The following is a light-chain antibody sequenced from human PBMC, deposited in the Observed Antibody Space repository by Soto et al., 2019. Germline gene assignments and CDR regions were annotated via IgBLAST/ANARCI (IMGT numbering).Light chain of an antibody. CDR3: QQYNSYSWT. Sequence: IQLTHSTSSLSASVVDRFTISCRASQGISSYLAWYQQKPGKAPQLLIYAASTLQSGVPSRFSGSGSGTEFTLTISSLQPDDFATYYCQQYNSYSWTFGQGTKVDIK. CDR2: AAS. V-gene: IGKV1-9*01. CDR1: QGISSY. J-gene: IGKJ1*01.